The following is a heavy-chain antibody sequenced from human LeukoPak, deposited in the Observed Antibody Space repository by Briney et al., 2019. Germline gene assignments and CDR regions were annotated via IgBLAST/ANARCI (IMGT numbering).Heavy chain of an antibody. CDR1: GFTFSSYG. Sequence: GGSLRLSCAASGFTFSSYGMPWVCQAPGKGLEWVAVIWYDGSDKYYADSVKGRFTISRDNSKNTLYLQMNSLRAEDTAVYYSARDNSGYGFDYWGQGTLVTVSS. CDR2: IWYDGSDK. D-gene: IGHD5-12*01. CDR3: ARDNSGYGFDY. J-gene: IGHJ4*02. V-gene: IGHV3-33*01.